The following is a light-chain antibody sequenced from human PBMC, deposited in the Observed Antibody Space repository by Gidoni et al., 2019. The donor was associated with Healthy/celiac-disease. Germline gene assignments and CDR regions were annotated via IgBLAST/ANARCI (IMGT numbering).Light chain of an antibody. V-gene: IGLV3-10*01. CDR3: YSTDSSRGLCV. J-gene: IGLJ1*01. CDR1: ALPKKY. Sequence: SYELPQPPSVSVSPGQTARITCSGDALPKKYAYWYQQKSGQAPVLVIYEDSKRPSGIPERFPGSSSGTMATLTISGAQVEDEADYYCYSTDSSRGLCVFGTGTKVTVL. CDR2: EDS.